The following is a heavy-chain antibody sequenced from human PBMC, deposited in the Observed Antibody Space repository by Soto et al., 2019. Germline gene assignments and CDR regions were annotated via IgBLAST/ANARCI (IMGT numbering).Heavy chain of an antibody. CDR1: GYTFTSND. Sequence: GASVKVSCKASGYTFTSNDITWVRQAPGQGLEWMGWMNAHSGDTGYARKFQGRVTMTRNTSTNTAYLELTSLRSEDTAVYYCARDSTSPDYWGQGTPVTVSS. D-gene: IGHD2-2*01. CDR2: MNAHSGDT. CDR3: ARDSTSPDY. J-gene: IGHJ4*02. V-gene: IGHV1-8*01.